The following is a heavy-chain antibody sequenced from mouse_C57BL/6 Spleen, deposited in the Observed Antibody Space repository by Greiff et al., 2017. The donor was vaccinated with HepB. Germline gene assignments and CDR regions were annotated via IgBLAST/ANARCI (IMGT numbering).Heavy chain of an antibody. D-gene: IGHD2-2*01. V-gene: IGHV1-15*01. CDR3: TRYGYY. CDR2: IDPETGGT. J-gene: IGHJ2*01. Sequence: VHLVESGAELVRPGASVTLSCKASGYTFTDYEMHWVKQTPVHGLEWIGAIDPETGGTAYNQKFKGKAILTADKSSSTAYMELRSLTSEDSAVYYCTRYGYYWGQGTTLTVSS. CDR1: GYTFTDYE.